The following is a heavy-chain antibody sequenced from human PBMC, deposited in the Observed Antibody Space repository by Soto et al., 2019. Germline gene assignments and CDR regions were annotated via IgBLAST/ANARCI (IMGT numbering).Heavy chain of an antibody. D-gene: IGHD2-15*01. CDR1: GGSISSGGYY. CDR2: IYYSGST. Sequence: QVQLQESGPGLVKPSQTLSLTCTVSGGSISSGGYYWSWIRQHPWKGLEWIGYIYYSGSTYYNPSLKSRVTISVDTSKNQFSLKLSSVTAADTAVYYCARESQRYCSGGSCYPNIDIWGQGTMVTVSS. CDR3: ARESQRYCSGGSCYPNIDI. V-gene: IGHV4-31*03. J-gene: IGHJ3*02.